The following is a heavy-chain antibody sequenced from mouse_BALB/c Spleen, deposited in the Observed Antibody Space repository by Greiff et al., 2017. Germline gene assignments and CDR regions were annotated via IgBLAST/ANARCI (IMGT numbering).Heavy chain of an antibody. Sequence: EVNLVESGGGLVKPGGSLKLSCAASGFTFSDYYMYWVRQTPEKRLEWVATISDGGSYTYYPDSVKGRFTISRDNAKNNLYLQMSSLKSEDTAMYYCARVYYRYDGYAMDYWGQGTSVTVSS. J-gene: IGHJ4*01. CDR2: ISDGGSYT. CDR3: ARVYYRYDGYAMDY. V-gene: IGHV5-4*02. D-gene: IGHD2-14*01. CDR1: GFTFSDYY.